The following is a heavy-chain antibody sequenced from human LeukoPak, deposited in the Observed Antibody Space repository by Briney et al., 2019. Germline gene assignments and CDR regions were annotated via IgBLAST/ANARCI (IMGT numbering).Heavy chain of an antibody. CDR3: ARAPYAGAFSYYGMDV. CDR2: IIPIFGTA. J-gene: IGHJ6*02. Sequence: GASVKVSCKASGGTFSSYAISWVRQAPGQGLEWMGGIIPIFGTANYAQKFQGRVTITADESMSTAYMELSSLRSEDTAVYYCARAPYAGAFSYYGMDVWGQGTTVTVSS. CDR1: GGTFSSYA. D-gene: IGHD1-26*01. V-gene: IGHV1-69*13.